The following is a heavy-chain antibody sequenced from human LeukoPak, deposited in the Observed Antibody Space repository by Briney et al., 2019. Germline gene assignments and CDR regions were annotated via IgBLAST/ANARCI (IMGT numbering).Heavy chain of an antibody. CDR2: ISYDGSNK. CDR1: GFTFSSYA. Sequence: GGSLRLSCAASGFTFSSYAMHWVRQAPGKGLEWVAVISYDGSNKYYADSVKGRFTISRDNSKNTLYLQMISLRAEDTAVYYCARGGSEWEYYFDYWGQGTLVTVSS. D-gene: IGHD1-26*01. V-gene: IGHV3-30*14. J-gene: IGHJ4*02. CDR3: ARGGSEWEYYFDY.